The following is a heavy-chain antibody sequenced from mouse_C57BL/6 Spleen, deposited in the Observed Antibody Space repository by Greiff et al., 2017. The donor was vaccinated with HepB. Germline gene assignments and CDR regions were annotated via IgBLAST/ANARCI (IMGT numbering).Heavy chain of an antibody. CDR2: IDPSDSYT. Sequence: QVQLQQPGAELVKPGASVKLSCKASGYTFTSYWMQWVKQRPGQGLEWIGEIDPSDSYTNYNQKFKGKATLTVDTSSSTAYMQLSSLTSEDSAVYYCARSGYINWGFAYWGQGTLVTVSA. D-gene: IGHD4-1*01. J-gene: IGHJ3*01. CDR3: ARSGYINWGFAY. V-gene: IGHV1-50*01. CDR1: GYTFTSYW.